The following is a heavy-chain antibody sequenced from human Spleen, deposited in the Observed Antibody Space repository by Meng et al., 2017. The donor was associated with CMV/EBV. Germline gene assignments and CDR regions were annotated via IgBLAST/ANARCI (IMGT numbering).Heavy chain of an antibody. V-gene: IGHV3-30*02. CDR1: GFTFSSYG. CDR3: AGFRTKATIRQDYYFDY. Sequence: GGSLRLSCAASGFTFSSYGTHWVRQAPGKGLEWVAFIRYDGSNKYYADSVKGRFTISRDNSKNTLYLQMNSLRAEDTAVYYCAGFRTKATIRQDYYFDYWGQGTLVTVSS. D-gene: IGHD5-24*01. CDR2: IRYDGSNK. J-gene: IGHJ4*02.